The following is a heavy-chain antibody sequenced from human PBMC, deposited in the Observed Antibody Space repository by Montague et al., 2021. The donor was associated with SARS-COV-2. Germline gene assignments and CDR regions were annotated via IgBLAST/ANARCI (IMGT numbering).Heavy chain of an antibody. V-gene: IGHV2-70*11. D-gene: IGHD3-22*01. J-gene: IGHJ3*02. Sequence: PALVTPTQTLTLTCTFSGFSLSTSGMCVSWIRQPPGKALEWLARXDWDDDKYYSTSLKTRLTISKDTSKNQVVLTMTNMDPVDTATYYCARTHYYDSSGYHDAFDIWGQGTMVTVSS. CDR3: ARTHYYDSSGYHDAFDI. CDR2: XDWDDDK. CDR1: GFSLSTSGMC.